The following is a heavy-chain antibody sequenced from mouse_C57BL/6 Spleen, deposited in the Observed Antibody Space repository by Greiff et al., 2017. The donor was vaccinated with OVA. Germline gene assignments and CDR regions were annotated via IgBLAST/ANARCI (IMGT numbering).Heavy chain of an antibody. CDR1: GYAFSSSW. D-gene: IGHD2-2*01. CDR3: ARLGCGYGAAMDY. Sequence: QVQLQQSGPELVKPGASVKISCKASGYAFSSSWMNWVKQRPGKGLEWIGRIYPGDGDTNYNGKFKGKATLTADKSSSTAYMQLSSLTSEDSAVYVCARLGCGYGAAMDYWGQGTSVTVSS. J-gene: IGHJ4*01. CDR2: IYPGDGDT. V-gene: IGHV1-82*01.